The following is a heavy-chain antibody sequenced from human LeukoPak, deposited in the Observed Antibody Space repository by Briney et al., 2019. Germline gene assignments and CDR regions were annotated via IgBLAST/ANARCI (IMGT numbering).Heavy chain of an antibody. CDR1: GYTFTSYA. CDR3: AREPLYGSGPKGLLGYYGMDV. Sequence: ASVKVSCKASGYTFTSYAMHWVRQAPGQRLEWMGWINAGNGNTKYSQKFQGRVTITRDTSASTAYMELSSLRSEDTAVYYCAREPLYGSGPKGLLGYYGMDVWGQGTTVTVSS. D-gene: IGHD3-10*01. CDR2: INAGNGNT. V-gene: IGHV1-3*01. J-gene: IGHJ6*02.